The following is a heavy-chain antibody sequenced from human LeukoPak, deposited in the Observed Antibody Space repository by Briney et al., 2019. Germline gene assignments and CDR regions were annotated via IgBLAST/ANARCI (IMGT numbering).Heavy chain of an antibody. J-gene: IGHJ3*02. V-gene: IGHV4-34*01. CDR1: GGSFSGFY. CDR3: ARNQKIAAAGNDAFDI. Sequence: NPSETLSLTCVVYGGSFSGFYWSWIRQPPGKGLEWIGEINHSGSTNYNPSLKSRVTISVDTSKNQFSLKLSSVTAADTAVYYCARNQKIAAAGNDAFDIWGQGTMVTVSS. D-gene: IGHD6-13*01. CDR2: INHSGST.